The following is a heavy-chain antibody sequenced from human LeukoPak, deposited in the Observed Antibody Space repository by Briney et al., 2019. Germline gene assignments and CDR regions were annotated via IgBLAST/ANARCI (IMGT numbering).Heavy chain of an antibody. CDR1: GYTFTSYG. D-gene: IGHD5-12*01. V-gene: IGHV1-18*01. CDR2: ISAYNGNT. Sequence: GASVKVSCKASGYTFTSYGISWVRQAPGQGLEWIGWISAYNGNTNYAQKLQGRVTMTTDTSTSTAYMELRSLRSDDTAVYYCAREVALDHAIAFDIWGQGTMVTVSS. CDR3: AREVALDHAIAFDI. J-gene: IGHJ3*02.